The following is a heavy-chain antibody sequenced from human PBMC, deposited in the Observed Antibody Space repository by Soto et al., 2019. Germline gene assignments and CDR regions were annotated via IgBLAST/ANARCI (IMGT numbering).Heavy chain of an antibody. Sequence: QVVLQESGPGLVKPSETLSLTCSVSGRSITSYYWSWVRQPPGKGLEWIGYIYDNGITSQNPSLKSRVTMSADTSQNQFSLKLTSVTGADTAVYYCARTYDSNGYANEFDSWGQGILVTVPS. CDR2: IYDNGIT. CDR1: GRSITSYY. D-gene: IGHD3-22*01. V-gene: IGHV4-59*12. CDR3: ARTYDSNGYANEFDS. J-gene: IGHJ4*02.